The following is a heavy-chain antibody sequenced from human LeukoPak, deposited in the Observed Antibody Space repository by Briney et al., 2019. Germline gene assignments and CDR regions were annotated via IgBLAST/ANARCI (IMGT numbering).Heavy chain of an antibody. D-gene: IGHD5-18*01. CDR1: GGSISSGSYY. CDR2: IYTSGST. J-gene: IGHJ3*02. CDR3: ARGPHVDTAEDAFDI. V-gene: IGHV4-61*02. Sequence: SQTLSLTCTVSGGSISSGSYYWTWIRQPAGRGLEWIGRIYTSGSTYYNPSLKSRVTISVDTSKNQFSLKLSSVTAADTAVYYCARGPHVDTAEDAFDIWGQGTMVTVSS.